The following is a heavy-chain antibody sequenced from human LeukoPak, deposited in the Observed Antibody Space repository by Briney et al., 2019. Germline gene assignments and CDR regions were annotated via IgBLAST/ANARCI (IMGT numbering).Heavy chain of an antibody. V-gene: IGHV4-31*03. D-gene: IGHD2-2*01. Sequence: SQTLSLTCTVSGGSTSSGGYYWSWIRQHPGKGLEWIGYIYYSGSTYYNPSLKSRVTISVDTSKNQFSLKLSSVTAADTAVYYCARAWYEDIVVVPAAEPYYYYMDVWGKGTTVTVSS. CDR3: ARAWYEDIVVVPAAEPYYYYMDV. CDR2: IYYSGST. CDR1: GGSTSSGGYY. J-gene: IGHJ6*03.